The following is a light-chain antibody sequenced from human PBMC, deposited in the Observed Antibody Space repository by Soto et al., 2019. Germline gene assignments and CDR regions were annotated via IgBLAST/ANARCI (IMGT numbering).Light chain of an antibody. CDR2: ASS. CDR3: QQSYSSPRS. J-gene: IGKJ1*01. CDR1: QNIASY. Sequence: DIQMTQSPSSLAASVGDRVTITCRASQNIASYVNWYLQKPGKAPQLLIYASSSLQSGVPSRFSGSGSCTVFTLIISGLQPEDSATYYCQQSYSSPRSFGQGTSVEIK. V-gene: IGKV1-39*01.